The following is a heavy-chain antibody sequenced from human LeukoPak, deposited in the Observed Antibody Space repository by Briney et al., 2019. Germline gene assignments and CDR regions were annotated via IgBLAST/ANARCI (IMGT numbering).Heavy chain of an antibody. Sequence: SQTLSLNCTVSGGSISSGGYYWSWIRLHPGKGLEWIGYIYYSGSTYYNPSLKSRVTISVDTSKNQFSLKLSSVTAADTALYYCAAGKDIVVVVAATLEYWGQGTLVTVSS. CDR3: AAGKDIVVVVAATLEY. CDR1: GGSISSGGYY. D-gene: IGHD2-15*01. J-gene: IGHJ4*02. V-gene: IGHV4-31*03. CDR2: IYYSGST.